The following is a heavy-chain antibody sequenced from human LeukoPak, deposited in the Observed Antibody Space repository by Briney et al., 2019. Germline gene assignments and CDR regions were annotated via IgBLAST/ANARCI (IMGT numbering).Heavy chain of an antibody. CDR1: GYTFTGYY. V-gene: IGHV1-2*02. CDR3: ARYFYDSSGSSSDAFDI. Sequence: ASVKVSCKTSGYTFTGYYMHWVRQAPGQGLEWMGWINPNSGGTNYAQRFQGRVTMTRDTSMSTAYMELSRLRSDDSAVYYCARYFYDSSGSSSDAFDIWGQGTVVTVSS. D-gene: IGHD3-22*01. J-gene: IGHJ3*02. CDR2: INPNSGGT.